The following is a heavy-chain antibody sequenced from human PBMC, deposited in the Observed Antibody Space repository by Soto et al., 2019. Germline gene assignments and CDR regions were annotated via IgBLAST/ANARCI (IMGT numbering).Heavy chain of an antibody. CDR3: ASDLVGASDSYGLDV. Sequence: PWGSLRLSCAASGFTFSNYGMHWVRQAPGKGLEWVAIIWHDGNNKYYADSVRGRFIISRDNSKNRLYLQMNSLRAEDTAVYYCASDLVGASDSYGLDVWGQGTPVTV. CDR1: GFTFSNYG. CDR2: IWHDGNNK. D-gene: IGHD1-26*01. J-gene: IGHJ6*02. V-gene: IGHV3-33*01.